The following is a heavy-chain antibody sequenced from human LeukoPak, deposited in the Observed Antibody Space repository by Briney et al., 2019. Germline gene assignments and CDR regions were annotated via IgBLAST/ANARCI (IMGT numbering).Heavy chain of an antibody. V-gene: IGHV3-53*01. CDR3: AKPPPAYCSSTSCPKVDYFDY. CDR2: IYRDGST. J-gene: IGHJ4*02. Sequence: GGSLRLSCAASGFTVSNNYMGWVRQAPGKGLEWVSVIYRDGSTYYADSVKGRFTISRDNSKNTLYLQMNSLRAEDTAVYYCAKPPPAYCSSTSCPKVDYFDYWAREPWSPSPQ. D-gene: IGHD2-2*01. CDR1: GFTVSNNY.